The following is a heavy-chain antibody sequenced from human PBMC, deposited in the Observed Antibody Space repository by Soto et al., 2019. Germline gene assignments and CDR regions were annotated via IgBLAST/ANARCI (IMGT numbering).Heavy chain of an antibody. V-gene: IGHV1-69*08. D-gene: IGHD3-22*01. CDR2: IIPILGIA. J-gene: IGHJ4*02. CDR1: GGTFSSYT. Sequence: QVQLVQSGAEVKKPGSSVKVSCKASGGTFSSYTFSWVRQAPGQGLEWMGRIIPILGIANYAQKFQGRVTITADKSTSTAYMELSSLRSEDTAVYYCARDGGLYDSSGYYYVGSPFDYWGQGTLVTVSS. CDR3: ARDGGLYDSSGYYYVGSPFDY.